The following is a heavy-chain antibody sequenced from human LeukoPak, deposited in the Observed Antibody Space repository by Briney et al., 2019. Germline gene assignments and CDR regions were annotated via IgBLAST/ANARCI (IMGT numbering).Heavy chain of an antibody. CDR3: AREEMMVILALDM. CDR2: INPSVGTT. J-gene: IGHJ3*02. V-gene: IGHV1-46*01. Sequence: ASVKVSCKASGYTFTKYYIHWMRQAPGQGLELVGIINPSVGTTLYSQKFQGRVTLTRDTSTTTVYMEVTSLRSDDTAVYYCAREEMMVILALDMWGQGTTVTVSS. CDR1: GYTFTKYY. D-gene: IGHD3-22*01.